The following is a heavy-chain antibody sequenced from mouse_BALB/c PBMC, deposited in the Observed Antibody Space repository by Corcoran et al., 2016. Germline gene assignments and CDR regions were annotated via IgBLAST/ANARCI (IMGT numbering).Heavy chain of an antibody. CDR1: GYTFTDYN. CDR3: ARSRAMDY. J-gene: IGHJ4*01. CDR2: INPNNGGT. Sequence: EVLLQQSGPELVKPGASVKITCKASGYTFTDYNIDWVKQSHGQSLEWIGDINPNNGGTIYNQKFKGKATLTVDKSSSTAYMELRSLTSEDTAVYYCARSRAMDYWGQGTSVTVSS. V-gene: IGHV1-18*01. D-gene: IGHD1-1*01.